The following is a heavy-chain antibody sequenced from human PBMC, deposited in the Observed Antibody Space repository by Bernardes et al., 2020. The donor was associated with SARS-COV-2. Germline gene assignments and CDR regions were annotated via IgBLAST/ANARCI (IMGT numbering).Heavy chain of an antibody. J-gene: IGHJ6*02. CDR3: ARGGYCSSTSCHYYYGMDV. CDR2: INWNGGST. D-gene: IGHD2-2*01. V-gene: IGHV3-20*01. CDR1: GFTFDDYG. Sequence: GSLRLSCAASGFTFDDYGMSWVRQAPGKGLEWVSGINWNGGSTGYADSVKGRFTISRDNAKNSLYLQMNSLRAEDTALYHCARGGYCSSTSCHYYYGMDVWGQGTTVTVSS.